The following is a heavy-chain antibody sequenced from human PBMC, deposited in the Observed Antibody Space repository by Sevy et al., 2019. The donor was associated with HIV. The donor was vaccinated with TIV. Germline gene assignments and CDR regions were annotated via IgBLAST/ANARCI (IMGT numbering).Heavy chain of an antibody. CDR1: GGSISSSSYY. J-gene: IGHJ5*02. CDR2: IYYSRSS. D-gene: IGHD4-17*01. Sequence: SQTLSLTCTVSGGSISSSSYYWGWIRQPPGKGLEWIGNIYYSRSSYYNPSLNSRVTISVVTSKNQFSLKLTSVTAADTAVYYCAGFEYGDYTNLFDPWGQGTLVTVS. CDR3: AGFEYGDYTNLFDP. V-gene: IGHV4-39*01.